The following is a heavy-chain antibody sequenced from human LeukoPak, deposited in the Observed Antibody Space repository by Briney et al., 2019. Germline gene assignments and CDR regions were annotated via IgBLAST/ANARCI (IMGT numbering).Heavy chain of an antibody. Sequence: SETLSLTCTVSGGSISSSSYYWSWLRQPAGKGLEWIGRIHPSGRTNYKSSLKSRVTMSVDTSKNEFSLRLSSVTAADTAVYYCARESWARFDPWGQGILVTVSS. D-gene: IGHD3-16*01. V-gene: IGHV4-61*02. CDR2: IHPSGRT. CDR3: ARESWARFDP. J-gene: IGHJ5*02. CDR1: GGSISSSSYY.